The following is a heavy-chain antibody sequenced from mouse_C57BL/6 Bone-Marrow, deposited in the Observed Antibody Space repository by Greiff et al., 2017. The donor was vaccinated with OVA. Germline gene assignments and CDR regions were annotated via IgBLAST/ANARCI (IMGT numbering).Heavy chain of an antibody. Sequence: QVQLQQPGAELVMPGASVKLSCKASGYTFTSYWMHWVKQRPGQGLEWIGEIDPSDSYTNYNQKFKGKSTLTVDKSTSTAYMQLSSLTSEDSAVYYCARDGTTVVADWYFDVWGTGTTVTVSS. CDR1: GYTFTSYW. D-gene: IGHD1-1*01. CDR3: ARDGTTVVADWYFDV. V-gene: IGHV1-69*01. J-gene: IGHJ1*03. CDR2: IDPSDSYT.